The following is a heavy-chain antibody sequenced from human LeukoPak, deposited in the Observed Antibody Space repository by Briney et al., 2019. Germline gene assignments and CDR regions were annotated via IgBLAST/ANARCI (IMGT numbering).Heavy chain of an antibody. Sequence: PGGSLRLSCAASGFTFSSYWMNWVRQAPGKGLVWVSRIASDGSSTTYADSVKGRFTISRDNSKNMVYVQMNSLRAEDTAVYFCAKPPRVVVVTAFDSWGQGTLVTVSS. CDR2: IASDGSST. V-gene: IGHV3-74*01. D-gene: IGHD2-21*02. CDR1: GFTFSSYW. CDR3: AKPPRVVVVTAFDS. J-gene: IGHJ4*02.